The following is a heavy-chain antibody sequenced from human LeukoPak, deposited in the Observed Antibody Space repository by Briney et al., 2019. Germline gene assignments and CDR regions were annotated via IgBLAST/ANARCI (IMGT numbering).Heavy chain of an antibody. CDR3: ARPDGYNYPY. CDR1: GFTFSDYY. J-gene: IGHJ4*02. D-gene: IGHD5-24*01. V-gene: IGHV3-11*04. CDR2: ISSSGGTI. Sequence: GGSLRLSCAASGFTFSDYYMSWIRQAPGKWLEWVSYISSSGGTIYYADSVKRRFTISRDNSKNSLYLQMNSLRAEDTAVYYCARPDGYNYPYWGQGTLVTVSS.